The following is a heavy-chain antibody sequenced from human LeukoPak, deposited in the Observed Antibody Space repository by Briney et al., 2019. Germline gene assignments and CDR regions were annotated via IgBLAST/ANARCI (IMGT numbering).Heavy chain of an antibody. Sequence: GGSLRPSCAVSGFTFSNSALTWVRQAPGKGLEWVSTISAGRTITFYADSVKGRFTISRDNSKNTLYLQMNNLRAEDTALYFCAKEGGLAEYNWFDPWGQGTLVTVSS. J-gene: IGHJ5*02. V-gene: IGHV3-23*01. CDR1: GFTFSNSA. D-gene: IGHD3-16*01. CDR3: AKEGGLAEYNWFDP. CDR2: ISAGRTIT.